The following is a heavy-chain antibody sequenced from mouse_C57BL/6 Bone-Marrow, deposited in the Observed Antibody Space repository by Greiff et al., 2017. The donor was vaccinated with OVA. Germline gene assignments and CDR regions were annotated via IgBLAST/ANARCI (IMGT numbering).Heavy chain of an antibody. CDR3: ARERGYDGYFLFAY. CDR2: ISDGGSYT. J-gene: IGHJ3*01. CDR1: GFTFSSYA. D-gene: IGHD2-3*01. Sequence: EVQVVESGGGLVKPGGSLKLSCAASGFTFSSYAMSWVRQTPEKRLEWVATISDGGSYTYYPDNVKGRFTISRDTAKNNLYLQMSHLKSEDTAMYYCARERGYDGYFLFAYWGQETLVTVSA. V-gene: IGHV5-4*01.